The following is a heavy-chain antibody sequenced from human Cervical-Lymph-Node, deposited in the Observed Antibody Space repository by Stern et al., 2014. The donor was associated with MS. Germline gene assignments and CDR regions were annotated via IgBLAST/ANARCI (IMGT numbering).Heavy chain of an antibody. J-gene: IGHJ4*02. Sequence: QVQLQESGPGLVKPSGTLSLTCAVSGGPISTSNWWSWIRQPPGKGLEWIGEIYHSGSTSYTPSLKSRVTISLDKTKGQLSLKLTSVTAADTAVYYCARFPGNTSGPRGFFDSWGQGTLVTVSS. V-gene: IGHV4-4*02. CDR2: IYHSGST. D-gene: IGHD1-1*01. CDR1: GGPISTSNW. CDR3: ARFPGNTSGPRGFFDS.